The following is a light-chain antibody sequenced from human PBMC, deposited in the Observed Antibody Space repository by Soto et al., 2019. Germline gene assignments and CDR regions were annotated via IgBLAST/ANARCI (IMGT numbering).Light chain of an antibody. CDR2: GAS. CDR1: QAINNN. Sequence: VVTQAPDTLSVSPGEIATLSCRASQAINNNVAWYQLKDGQVPRLLIYGASTRAADVPARFSGGGSGTEFTLTISSLQSEDFAEYHCQQYNNWPQTFGQGTKVDIK. J-gene: IGKJ1*01. CDR3: QQYNNWPQT. V-gene: IGKV3-15*01.